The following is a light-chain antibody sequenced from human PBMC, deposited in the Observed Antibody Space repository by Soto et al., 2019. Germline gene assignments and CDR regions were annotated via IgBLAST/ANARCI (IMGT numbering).Light chain of an antibody. V-gene: IGKV3-11*01. Sequence: EIVLTQSPVILSASPGDRATLSCRASQSVGTYLAWYQQKPGQAPRLLIYDASIRATGIPARFSGSGSGTDFTLTISSLEPEDFAVYFCQQRNFRPGGTFGQGTKVEIK. CDR3: QQRNFRPGGT. J-gene: IGKJ1*01. CDR1: QSVGTY. CDR2: DAS.